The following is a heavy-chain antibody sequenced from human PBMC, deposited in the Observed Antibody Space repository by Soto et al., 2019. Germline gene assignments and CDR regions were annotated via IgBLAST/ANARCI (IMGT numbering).Heavy chain of an antibody. CDR2: INPNSGGT. Sequence: QVQLVQSGAEVKKPGASVKVSCKASGYTFTGYYMHWVRQAPGQGLEWMGWINPNSGGTNYAQKFQGRVTMTGATSISNAYMELNRLRYDDTALYYCARDMHTNYDAFDIWGQGTMVNVSS. J-gene: IGHJ3*02. V-gene: IGHV1-2*02. CDR3: ARDMHTNYDAFDI. CDR1: GYTFTGYY. D-gene: IGHD1-7*01.